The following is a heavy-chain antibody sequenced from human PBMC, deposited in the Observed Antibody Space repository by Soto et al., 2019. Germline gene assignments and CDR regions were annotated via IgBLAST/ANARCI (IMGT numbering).Heavy chain of an antibody. D-gene: IGHD1-26*01. CDR1: GFTFTNYY. CDR3: ARELEVGSYLYYLEF. J-gene: IGHJ4*02. V-gene: IGHV3-11*06. Sequence: ESGGGLVKPGGSLRLSCAASGFTFTNYYISWIRQAPGKGLEWVSYISANNVYTNYADSVKGRFTISRDNDKNSVYLQMNGLRAEDTAIYYCARELEVGSYLYYLEFWGQGALVTVSS. CDR2: ISANNVYT.